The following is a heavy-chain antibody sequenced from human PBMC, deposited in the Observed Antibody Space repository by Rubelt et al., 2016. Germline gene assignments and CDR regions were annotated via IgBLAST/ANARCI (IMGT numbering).Heavy chain of an antibody. D-gene: IGHD4-23*01. J-gene: IGHJ5*02. V-gene: IGHV5-10-1*01. Sequence: EVQLVQSGAEVKKPGESLRISCKGSGYSFTSYWISWVRQMPGKGLEWMGRIDPSDSYTNYSPSFKGHATMSADKSISTAYLQWSSLKASDTAMYYCARHAGDGGNSEDWFDPWGQGTLVTVSS. CDR3: ARHAGDGGNSEDWFDP. CDR2: IDPSDSYT. CDR1: GYSFTSYW.